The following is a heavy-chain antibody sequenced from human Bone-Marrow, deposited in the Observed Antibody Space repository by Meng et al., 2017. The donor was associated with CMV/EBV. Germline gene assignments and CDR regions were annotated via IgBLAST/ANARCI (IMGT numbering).Heavy chain of an antibody. D-gene: IGHD3-3*01. V-gene: IGHV3-9*01. CDR1: GFTFSGYA. J-gene: IGHJ6*02. CDR3: AKGRSGYYYYYGMDV. CDR2: ISWNSGSI. Sequence: SLKISCAASGFTFSGYAMHWVRQAPGKGLEWVSGISWNSGSIGYADSVKGRFTISRDNAKNSLYLQMNSLRAEDTALYYCAKGRSGYYYYYGMDVWGQGTTVTVSS.